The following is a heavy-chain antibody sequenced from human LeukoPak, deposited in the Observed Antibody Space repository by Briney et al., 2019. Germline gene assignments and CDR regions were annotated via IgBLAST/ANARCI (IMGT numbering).Heavy chain of an antibody. CDR1: GYTFSNSG. V-gene: IGHV1-18*01. Sequence: ASVKVSCKASGYTFSNSGISWVRQAPGQGLEWMGWISTYSGTTNYAHNLQGRVTMTTDTSTTTAYMELRSLRSDDTAVYYCARLGGGFNYYYYMDVWGKGTTVTISS. D-gene: IGHD4-23*01. CDR2: ISTYSGTT. CDR3: ARLGGGFNYYYYMDV. J-gene: IGHJ6*03.